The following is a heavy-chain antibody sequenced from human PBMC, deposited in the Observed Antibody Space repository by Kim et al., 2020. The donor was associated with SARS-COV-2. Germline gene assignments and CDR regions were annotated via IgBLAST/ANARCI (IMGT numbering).Heavy chain of an antibody. CDR2: ISYDGSNR. CDR3: AKEEGSGYSSGWTYYYYGMDV. Sequence: GGSLRLSCAASGFTFSSYGMHWVRQAPGKGLEWVAVISYDGSNRYYADSVKGRFTISRDNSQNTLYLQMNSLRAEDTAVYYCAKEEGSGYSSGWTYYYYGMDVWGQRTTGTVSS. V-gene: IGHV3-30*18. J-gene: IGHJ6*02. CDR1: GFTFSSYG. D-gene: IGHD6-19*01.